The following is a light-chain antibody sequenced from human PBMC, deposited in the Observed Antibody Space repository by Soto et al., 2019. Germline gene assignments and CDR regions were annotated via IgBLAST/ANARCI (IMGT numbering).Light chain of an antibody. Sequence: SQLSQSSSTTSASVRDRASSASRASQSVSGWLAWYQQKPGKAPKILIYGASSLERGVPSRFSGSGSETEFSLTISSLQPDDFATYYCQQYENWPWTFGQGTKVDIK. V-gene: IGKV1-5*01. CDR1: QSVSGW. CDR3: QQYENWPWT. J-gene: IGKJ1*01. CDR2: GAS.